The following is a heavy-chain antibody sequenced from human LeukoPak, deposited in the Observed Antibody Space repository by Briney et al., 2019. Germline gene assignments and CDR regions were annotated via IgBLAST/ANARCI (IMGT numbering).Heavy chain of an antibody. D-gene: IGHD3-22*01. J-gene: IGHJ4*02. CDR2: ISSSGSTI. V-gene: IGHV3-11*01. Sequence: GGSLRLSCAASGFTFSDYYMSWIRQAPGKGLEWVSYISSSGSTIYYADSVKGRFTISRDNAKNSLYLQMNSLRAEDTAVYYCATPLDYYDSSGYHQGGDWGQGTLVTVSS. CDR1: GFTFSDYY. CDR3: ATPLDYYDSSGYHQGGD.